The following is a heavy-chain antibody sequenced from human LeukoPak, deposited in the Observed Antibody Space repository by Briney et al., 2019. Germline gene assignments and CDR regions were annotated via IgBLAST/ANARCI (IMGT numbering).Heavy chain of an antibody. CDR1: GYTFTTYD. V-gene: IGHV1-8*01. D-gene: IGHD6-19*01. J-gene: IGHJ5*02. Sequence: ASVKVSCKASGYTFTTYDINWVRQATGQGLEWKGWMNPNSGNTGYAQKFQGRVTMTRNTSISTACMELSSLRSEDTAVYYCARGRGSGHKENWFDPWGQGTLVTVSS. CDR3: ARGRGSGHKENWFDP. CDR2: MNPNSGNT.